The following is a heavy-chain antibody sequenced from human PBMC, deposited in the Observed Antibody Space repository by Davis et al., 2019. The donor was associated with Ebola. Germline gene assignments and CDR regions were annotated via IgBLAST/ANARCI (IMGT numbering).Heavy chain of an antibody. D-gene: IGHD1-26*01. J-gene: IGHJ6*02. CDR3: ARASPSGSYPYYYGMDV. Sequence: GESLKISCAASGFTFSSYSMNWVRQAPGKGLEWVSYISSSSSTIYYADSVKGRFTISRDNAKNSLYLQMNSLRAEDTAVYYCARASPSGSYPYYYGMDVWGQGTTVTVSS. CDR2: ISSSSSTI. V-gene: IGHV3-48*04. CDR1: GFTFSSYS.